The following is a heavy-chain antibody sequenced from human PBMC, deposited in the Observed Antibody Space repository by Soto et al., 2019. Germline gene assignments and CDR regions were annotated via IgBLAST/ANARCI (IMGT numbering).Heavy chain of an antibody. CDR3: AGRWDDYYGSGSYYAAYDAFDI. V-gene: IGHV4-4*07. CDR1: GGSIRSYD. CDR2: IYTSGST. Sequence: TXETLSLSCTVSGGSIRSYDWSWIRQPAGKGLEWIGRIYTSGSTNYNPSLKSRVTMSVDTSKNQFSLKLSSVNAADTDVYYCAGRWDDYYGSGSYYAAYDAFDIWGQGTMVTVSS. J-gene: IGHJ3*02. D-gene: IGHD3-10*01.